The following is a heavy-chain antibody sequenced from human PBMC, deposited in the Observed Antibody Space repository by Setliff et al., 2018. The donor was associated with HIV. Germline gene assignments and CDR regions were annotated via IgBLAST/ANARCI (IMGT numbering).Heavy chain of an antibody. Sequence: PSETLSLTCSVSGISINGYYWSWIRQSPRTRLEWIGYVSSIGNTNYNPSLKSRVTISVDTSKNQFSLQLNSVTAADTAVYFCARTRAPFFFDFWGQGAQVTVSS. CDR1: GISINGYY. CDR3: ARTRAPFFFDF. V-gene: IGHV4-4*08. CDR2: VSSIGNT. J-gene: IGHJ4*02.